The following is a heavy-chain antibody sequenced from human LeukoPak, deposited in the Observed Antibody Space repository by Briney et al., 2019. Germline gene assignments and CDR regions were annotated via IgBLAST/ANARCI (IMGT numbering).Heavy chain of an antibody. D-gene: IGHD5-12*01. CDR2: ISTYNGNT. CDR3: AVATMGY. J-gene: IGHJ4*02. V-gene: IGHV1-18*03. CDR1: GYTFTSYG. Sequence: ASVKVSRKASGYTFTSYGISWVRQAPGQGLEWMGWISTYNGNTNYAQKLQGRVTMTTDTSTSTAYMDLRSLRSEDMAVYYCAVATMGYWGQGTLVTVSS.